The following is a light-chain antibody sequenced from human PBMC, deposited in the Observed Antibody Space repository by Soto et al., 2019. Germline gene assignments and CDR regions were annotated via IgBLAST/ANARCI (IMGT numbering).Light chain of an antibody. CDR3: SSYTASSTLII. V-gene: IGLV2-14*01. CDR1: TSDFGGYNY. CDR2: EVS. J-gene: IGLJ2*01. Sequence: QSALTQPASVSGSPGQSITISCTAITSDFGGYNYVSWYQHLPGKAPKLVIFEVSNRPSGVPTRFSGSKSGNTASLTISGLQAEDEADYYCSSYTASSTLIIFGGGTKVTVL.